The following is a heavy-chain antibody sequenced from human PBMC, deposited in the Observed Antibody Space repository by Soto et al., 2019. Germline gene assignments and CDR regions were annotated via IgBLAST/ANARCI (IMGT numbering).Heavy chain of an antibody. D-gene: IGHD3-10*01. V-gene: IGHV1-69*02. Sequence: QVQLVQSGAEVKRPGSSVKVSCKASGDTFTFYSINWVRQAPGLGLEWMWSINPILSMSTYAQRFQGRVTMTADKSTSTAYMELSSLRSEDTATYYCASSYGSGYRAFDYWGQGALVTVSS. J-gene: IGHJ4*02. CDR3: ASSYGSGYRAFDY. CDR2: INPILSMS. CDR1: GDTFTFYS.